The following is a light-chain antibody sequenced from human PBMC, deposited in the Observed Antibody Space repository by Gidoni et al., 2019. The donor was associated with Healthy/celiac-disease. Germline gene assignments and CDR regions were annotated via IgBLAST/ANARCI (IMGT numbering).Light chain of an antibody. CDR1: SLRSYY. J-gene: IGLJ2*01. CDR2: GKN. V-gene: IGLV3-19*01. Sequence: SSELTQDRAVSVALGQTVRITCQGDSLRSYYASWYQQKPGQAPVLVIYGKNNRPSGIPDRFSGSSSGNTASLTITGAQAEDEADYYCNSRDSSGNHYVVFGGGTKLTVL. CDR3: NSRDSSGNHYVV.